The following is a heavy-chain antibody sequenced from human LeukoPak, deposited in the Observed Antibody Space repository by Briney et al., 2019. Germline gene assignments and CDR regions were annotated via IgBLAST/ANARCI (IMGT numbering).Heavy chain of an antibody. CDR1: GGSFSGYY. CDR3: ARGQYGRSIDY. D-gene: IGHD1-26*01. J-gene: IGHJ4*02. V-gene: IGHV4-34*01. CDR2: INHSGST. Sequence: SETLSLTCAVYGGSFSGYYWSWIRQPPGKGLEWIGEINHSGSTNYNPSLKGRVTISVDTSKNQFSLKLSSVTAADTAVYYCARGQYGRSIDYWGQGTLVTVSS.